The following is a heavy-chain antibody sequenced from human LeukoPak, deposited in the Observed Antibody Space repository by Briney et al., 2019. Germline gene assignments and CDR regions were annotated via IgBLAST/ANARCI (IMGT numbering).Heavy chain of an antibody. J-gene: IGHJ6*02. CDR3: ASQPRGAEVTYYYYGMDV. CDR2: IYYSGST. D-gene: IGHD5-18*01. CDR1: GGSISSSSYY. Sequence: SETLSLTCTVSGGSISSSSYYGGWIRQPPGKGLEWIASIYYSGSTYYNPSLEGRVTISVDASKNQFSLKLNSVTAADTAVYYCASQPRGAEVTYYYYGMDVWGQGTTVTVSS. V-gene: IGHV4-39*01.